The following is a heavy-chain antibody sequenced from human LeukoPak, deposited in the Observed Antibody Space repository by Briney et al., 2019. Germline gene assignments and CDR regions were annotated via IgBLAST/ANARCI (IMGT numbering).Heavy chain of an antibody. V-gene: IGHV3-7*01. J-gene: IGHJ6*03. CDR3: ARGEGYCSSTSCAEGIYYMDV. D-gene: IGHD2-2*01. Sequence: PGGSLRLSCAASGFTFNTFWMNWVRQAPGKGLEWVANINPDGSEPYLADSVKGRFSISRDNANNLLYLQMSGLRVEDTAVYYCARGEGYCSSTSCAEGIYYMDVWGKGTTVTVSS. CDR2: INPDGSEP. CDR1: GFTFNTFW.